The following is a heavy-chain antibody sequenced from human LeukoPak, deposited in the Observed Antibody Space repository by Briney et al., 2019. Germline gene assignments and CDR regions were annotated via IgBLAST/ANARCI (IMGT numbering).Heavy chain of an antibody. CDR1: GFSLSTSGVG. J-gene: IGHJ4*02. D-gene: IGHD6-13*01. CDR2: IYWDDDK. CDR3: ARTGYSSGWSLYYFDH. Sequence: SGPTLVNPTQPLTLTCTFSGFSLSTSGVGVGWIRQPPGKALEWLAFIYWDDDKRCSPSLERRLTITKDTSKNQVVLTMTNMDPVDTATYYCARTGYSSGWSLYYFDHWGQGTLVTVSS. V-gene: IGHV2-5*02.